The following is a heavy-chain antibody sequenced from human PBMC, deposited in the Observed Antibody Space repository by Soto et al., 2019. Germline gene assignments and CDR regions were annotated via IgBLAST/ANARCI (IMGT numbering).Heavy chain of an antibody. V-gene: IGHV2-5*02. CDR3: AHRLGSYYFEAAFDI. CDR2: IYWDDDK. J-gene: IGHJ3*02. Sequence: QITLKESGPPLVKPTQTLTLTCTFSGFSLSTSGVGVGWIRQPPGKALEWLALIYWDDDKRYSPSLKSRLTITKDTSKNQVVLTMTNMDPVDTATYYCAHRLGSYYFEAAFDIWGQGTMVTVSS. D-gene: IGHD1-26*01. CDR1: GFSLSTSGVG.